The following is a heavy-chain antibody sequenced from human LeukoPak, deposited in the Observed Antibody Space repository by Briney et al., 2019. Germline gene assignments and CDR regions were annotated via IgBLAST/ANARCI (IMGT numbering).Heavy chain of an antibody. V-gene: IGHV1-18*01. CDR3: GTAYGSRSSPEY. CDR2: ISTYYGDT. D-gene: IGHD3-10*01. Sequence: GASVKVPCKASGYTFTSIGILWVRQAPGQGLEWMGWISTYYGDTTYAHDLQGRVTMTRDTSTNTAYMELRSLRSDDTAVYYCGTAYGSRSSPEYWGQGTLVAVSS. CDR1: GYTFTSIG. J-gene: IGHJ4*02.